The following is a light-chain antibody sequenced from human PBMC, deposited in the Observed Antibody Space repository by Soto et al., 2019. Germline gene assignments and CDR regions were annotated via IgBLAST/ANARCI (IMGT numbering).Light chain of an antibody. CDR2: GAS. Sequence: DIPMTQSPSSLSASIGDTVTITCRASQTISRYLNWYQQKPGKAPTLLIFGASSLERGAPTRFSGRGSGTDFTLTINSLQPEDFATYYCQQGYTTPQVTLGQWTKVDIK. V-gene: IGKV1-39*01. CDR1: QTISRY. CDR3: QQGYTTPQVT. J-gene: IGKJ1*01.